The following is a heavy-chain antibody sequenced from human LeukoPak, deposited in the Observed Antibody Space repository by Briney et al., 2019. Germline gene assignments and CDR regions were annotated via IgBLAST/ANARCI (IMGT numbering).Heavy chain of an antibody. CDR1: GFTFDEYG. V-gene: IGHV3-20*04. J-gene: IGHJ4*02. CDR3: ARDFHRRLYDSSGYYLY. Sequence: GGSLRLSCAASGFTFDEYGMNWVRQAPGKGLEWVSNINWNGGSTGYADSVKGRFTISRDNAKNSLYLQMNSLRAEDTAVYYCARDFHRRLYDSSGYYLYWGQGTLVTVSS. CDR2: INWNGGST. D-gene: IGHD3-22*01.